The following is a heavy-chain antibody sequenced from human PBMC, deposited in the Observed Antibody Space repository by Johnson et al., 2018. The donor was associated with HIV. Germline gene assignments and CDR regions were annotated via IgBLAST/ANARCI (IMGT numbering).Heavy chain of an antibody. V-gene: IGHV3-11*04. CDR1: GFIFNDYY. J-gene: IGHJ3*01. Sequence: QVQLVESGGGLVKAGGSLRLSCAASGFIFNDYYMSWIRQAPGKGLELLSYISTSGGTLYYADSVKGRFTISRDNSKNTLYLQLGSLRDDDTAVYYCVRRQYISTWQDAFDVWGQGTTVTVSS. CDR2: ISTSGGTL. CDR3: VRRQYISTWQDAFDV. D-gene: IGHD6-13*01.